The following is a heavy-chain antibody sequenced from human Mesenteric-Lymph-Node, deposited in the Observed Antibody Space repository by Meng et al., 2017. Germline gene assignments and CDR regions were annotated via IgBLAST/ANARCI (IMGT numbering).Heavy chain of an antibody. Sequence: QVQLQESGPGLVRPSETLSLTCTVSGGSFSSGSYYWSWVRQPAGKGLEWIGRISTSGSTNYNASLKSRVIISLDTSKNQFSLKLSSVTAADTAVYYCASLDTLTGDFDYWGQGTLVTVSS. CDR2: ISTSGST. J-gene: IGHJ4*02. CDR3: ASLDTLTGDFDY. CDR1: GGSFSSGSYY. D-gene: IGHD3-9*01. V-gene: IGHV4-61*02.